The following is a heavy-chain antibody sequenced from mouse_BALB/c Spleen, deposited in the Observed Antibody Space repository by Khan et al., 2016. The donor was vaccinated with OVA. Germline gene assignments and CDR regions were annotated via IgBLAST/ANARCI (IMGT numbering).Heavy chain of an antibody. J-gene: IGHJ3*01. CDR2: INYSGRT. CDR1: GYSITSDYA. CDR3: VRGRSY. V-gene: IGHV3-2*02. Sequence: EVQLQESGPGLVKPSQSLSLTCTVTGYSITSDYAWNWIRQFLGNKLEWMGYINYSGRTSYTPSLKSRISITRDTSKNQFFLQLNSVTTEDTATYYCVRGRSYWGQGTLVTVSA. D-gene: IGHD3-3*01.